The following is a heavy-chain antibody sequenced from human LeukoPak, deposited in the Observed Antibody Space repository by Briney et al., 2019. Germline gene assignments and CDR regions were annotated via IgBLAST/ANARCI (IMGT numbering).Heavy chain of an antibody. CDR1: GFTFTNDW. D-gene: IGHD1-1*01. V-gene: IGHV3-7*01. CDR3: AEGTTG. CDR2: INQDGSEK. Sequence: GGSLRLSCAASGFTFTNDWMSWVRQAPGKGREGVANINQDGSEKFYVDSVKGGFTISRHNAKNSLYLQMNSLRADDTAVYYCAEGTTGWGQGTLVTVSS. J-gene: IGHJ4*02.